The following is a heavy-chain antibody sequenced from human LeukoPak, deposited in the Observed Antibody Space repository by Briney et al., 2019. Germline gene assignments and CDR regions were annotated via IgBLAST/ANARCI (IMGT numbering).Heavy chain of an antibody. CDR1: GGSISSYY. CDR3: ARGLYCSGGSCYSGLGW. D-gene: IGHD2-15*01. V-gene: IGHV4-59*01. Sequence: PSETLSLTCTVSGGSISSYYWSWIRQPPGKGLEWIGYIYYSWSTNYNPSLKSRVTISVDTSKNQFSLKLSSVTAADTAVYYCARGLYCSGGSCYSGLGWWGQGTLVTVSS. CDR2: IYYSWST. J-gene: IGHJ4*02.